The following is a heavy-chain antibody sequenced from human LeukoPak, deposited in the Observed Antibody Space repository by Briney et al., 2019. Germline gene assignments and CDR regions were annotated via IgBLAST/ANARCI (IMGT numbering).Heavy chain of an antibody. CDR1: GGSVSSGDYY. J-gene: IGHJ4*02. V-gene: IGHV4-30-4*01. CDR2: IYYSGST. Sequence: SQTLSLTCTVSGGSVSSGDYYWSWIRQPPGKGLEWIGYIYYSGSTYYNPSLKSRVTISVDTSKNQFSLKLSSVTAADTAVYYCARVDPDLVFDYWGQGTLVTVSS. CDR3: ARVDPDLVFDY.